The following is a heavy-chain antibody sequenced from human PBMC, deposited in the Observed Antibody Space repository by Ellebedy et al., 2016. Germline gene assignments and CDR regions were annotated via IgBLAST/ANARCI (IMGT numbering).Heavy chain of an antibody. CDR2: IYPGDSDT. CDR3: ARPRTSGRIAVAGREGYYFDY. Sequence: GGSLRLSCKGSGYSFTSYWIGWVRQMPGKGLEWMGIIYPGDSDTRYSPSFQGQVTISADKSISTAYLQWSSLKASDTAMYYCARPRTSGRIAVAGREGYYFDYWGQGTLVTVSS. V-gene: IGHV5-51*01. CDR1: GYSFTSYW. D-gene: IGHD6-19*01. J-gene: IGHJ4*02.